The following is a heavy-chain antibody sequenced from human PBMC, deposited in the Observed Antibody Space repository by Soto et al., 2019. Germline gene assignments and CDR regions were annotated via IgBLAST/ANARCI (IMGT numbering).Heavy chain of an antibody. Sequence: SLRLSCVASGFSFSSYSITWVRQAPGRGLEWVSYINSGSSATYYADSVEGRFTISRDNAKNSLYLQMTSLRDEDTAVYYCAKEYWYDSSAIADHWGQGNLVTLSS. J-gene: IGHJ4*02. V-gene: IGHV3-48*02. CDR1: GFSFSSYS. CDR2: INSGSSAT. D-gene: IGHD3-22*01. CDR3: AKEYWYDSSAIADH.